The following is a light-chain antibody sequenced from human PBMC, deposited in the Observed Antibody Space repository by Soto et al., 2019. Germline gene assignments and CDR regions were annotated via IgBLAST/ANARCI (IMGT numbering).Light chain of an antibody. V-gene: IGKV1-33*01. CDR3: QQYDNFAIT. CDR2: RAS. J-gene: IGKJ5*01. Sequence: DIQMTQSPSSLSASVGDRVTITCQASQDISNYLNWYQQKPGKAPKLLIYRASNLETGVTSRFSGSGSGTDFTFTTSNLQPEDIATDYCQQYDNFAITFGQGTRLESK. CDR1: QDISNY.